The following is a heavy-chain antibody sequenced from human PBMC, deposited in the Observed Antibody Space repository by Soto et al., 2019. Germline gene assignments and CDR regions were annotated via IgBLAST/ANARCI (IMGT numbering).Heavy chain of an antibody. CDR1: GDSFGTFA. CDR2: GVPVFGTP. D-gene: IGHD5-12*01. Sequence: VQLVQSGAEVKKPGSSVKVSCKTSGDSFGTFAINWIRQAPGRGLEWLGGGVPVFGTPNYAPDFQGRVTIPADESANTSFMEVISLRSDDAAIYYCATTSRGYTAFFEFWGLGTLVIVSS. J-gene: IGHJ4*02. V-gene: IGHV1-69*12. CDR3: ATTSRGYTAFFEF.